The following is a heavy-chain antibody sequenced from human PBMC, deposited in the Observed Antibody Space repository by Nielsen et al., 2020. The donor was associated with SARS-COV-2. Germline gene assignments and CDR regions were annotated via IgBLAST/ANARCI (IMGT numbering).Heavy chain of an antibody. CDR1: GFNFSNFG. Sequence: GESLKISCAASGFNFSNFGMYWVRQAPGKGLEWVAFILKDGSNDYYGDSVEGRFTISRVNSKDTLYVHMRSLRPEDTAIYYCAKEDSSSWYMDYWGQGTLVTVSS. CDR3: AKEDSSSWYMDY. J-gene: IGHJ4*02. V-gene: IGHV3-30*18. CDR2: ILKDGSND. D-gene: IGHD6-13*01.